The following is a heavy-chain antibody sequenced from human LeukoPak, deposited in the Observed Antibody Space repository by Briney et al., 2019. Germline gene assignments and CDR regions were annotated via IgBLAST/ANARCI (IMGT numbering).Heavy chain of an antibody. V-gene: IGHV1-69*13. Sequence: ASVKVSCKASGYTFTSYDINWVRQATGQGLEWMGGIIPIFGTANYAQKFQGRVTITADESTSTAYMELSSLRSEDTAVYYCARDGCSSTSCYGWFDPWGQGTLVTVSS. CDR2: IIPIFGTA. D-gene: IGHD2-2*01. CDR1: GYTFTSYD. J-gene: IGHJ5*02. CDR3: ARDGCSSTSCYGWFDP.